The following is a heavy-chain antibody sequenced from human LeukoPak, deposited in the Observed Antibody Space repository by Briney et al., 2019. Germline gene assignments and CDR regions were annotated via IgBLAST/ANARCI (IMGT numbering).Heavy chain of an antibody. D-gene: IGHD3-16*01. Sequence: RPGRSLSPLRPASGPFTTSSETMSARQAAREGREWLSYISSGSSTIYYADSVKGRFTISRDDAKNSLYLQMNSLRAEDTAVYYCARDPDTSGSYAYDIWGQGTLVTVSS. V-gene: IGHV3-48*03. J-gene: IGHJ4*02. CDR3: ARDPDTSGSYAYDI. CDR1: GPFTTSSE. CDR2: ISSGSSTI.